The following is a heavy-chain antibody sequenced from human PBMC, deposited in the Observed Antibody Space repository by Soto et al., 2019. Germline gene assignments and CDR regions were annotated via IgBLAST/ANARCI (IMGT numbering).Heavy chain of an antibody. CDR3: ARAPPACSGGSCYSRYYYYGMDV. J-gene: IGHJ6*02. V-gene: IGHV4-59*01. Sequence: PSETLSLTCTVSGGSISSYYWIWIRQPPGKGLEWIGYIYYSGSTNYNPSLKSRVTISVDTSKNQFSLKLSSVTAADTAVYYCARAPPACSGGSCYSRYYYYGMDVWGQGTTVTVSS. CDR2: IYYSGST. CDR1: GGSISSYY. D-gene: IGHD2-15*01.